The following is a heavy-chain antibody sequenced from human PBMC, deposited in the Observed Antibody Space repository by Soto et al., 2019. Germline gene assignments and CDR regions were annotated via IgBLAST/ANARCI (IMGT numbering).Heavy chain of an antibody. CDR3: ATAIADDAFDI. Sequence: QVQLVQSGAEVKKPGASVKVSCKASGYTFTSYAMHWVRQAPGQRLEWMGWINAGNGNTKYSQKVQGRVTITRDTSASTAHMELSSLRFEDTAVYFCATAIADDAFDIWGRGTMVTVSS. CDR2: INAGNGNT. V-gene: IGHV1-3*01. CDR1: GYTFTSYA. J-gene: IGHJ3*02. D-gene: IGHD2-2*01.